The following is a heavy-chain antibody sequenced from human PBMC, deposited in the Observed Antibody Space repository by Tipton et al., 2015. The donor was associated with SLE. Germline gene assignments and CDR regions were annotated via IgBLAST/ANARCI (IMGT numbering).Heavy chain of an antibody. J-gene: IGHJ4*02. D-gene: IGHD7-27*01. CDR3: ARRGTGGRSYDY. CDR2: INHSGST. Sequence: TLSLTCAVYGGSFSGYYWSWIRQPPGKGLEWIGDINHSGSTNYNPSLKSRVTISVDTSKNQFSLRLSSVTAADTAVYYCARRGTGGRSYDYWGQGTLVTVSS. V-gene: IGHV4-34*01. CDR1: GGSFSGYY.